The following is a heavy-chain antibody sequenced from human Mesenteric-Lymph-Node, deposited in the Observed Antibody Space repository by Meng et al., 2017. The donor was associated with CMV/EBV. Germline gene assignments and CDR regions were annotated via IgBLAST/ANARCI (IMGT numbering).Heavy chain of an antibody. CDR3: ARGRKVDY. CDR1: GGSFSGYY. J-gene: IGHJ4*02. Sequence: GSLKLSCAVYGGSFSGYYWSWIRQPPGKGLEWIGEINHSGSTNYNPSLKSRVTISVDTSKNQFSLKLSSVTAADTAVYYCARGRKVDYWGQGTLVTVSS. CDR2: INHSGST. V-gene: IGHV4-34*01.